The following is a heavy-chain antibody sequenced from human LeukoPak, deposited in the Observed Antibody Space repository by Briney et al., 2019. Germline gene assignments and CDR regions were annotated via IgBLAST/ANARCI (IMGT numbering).Heavy chain of an antibody. J-gene: IGHJ4*02. V-gene: IGHV4-39*01. CDR2: IYYSGST. CDR3: ARQARNYFDAPYYFDY. CDR1: GGSISSSNYY. D-gene: IGHD3-22*01. Sequence: SETLSLTCTVSGGSISSSNYYWGWIRQPPGKGLEWIGSIYYSGSTYYNPSLKSRVTISVDTSKNQFSLKLISVTAADPAVYYCARQARNYFDAPYYFDYWGQGTLVTVSS.